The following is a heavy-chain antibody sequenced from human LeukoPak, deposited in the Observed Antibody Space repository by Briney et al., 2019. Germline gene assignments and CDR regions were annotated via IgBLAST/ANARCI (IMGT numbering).Heavy chain of an antibody. Sequence: SGGSLRLSCAASGFSFDTYALSWVRQAPGRGLEWVSGIKSGGSSTYYADSVKGRFTISRDNSKNTLYLQMNSLRAEDTAVCYCAKEVRESAWFYFDYWGQGTLVTVSS. J-gene: IGHJ4*02. D-gene: IGHD3-10*01. CDR1: GFSFDTYA. CDR2: IKSGGSST. CDR3: AKEVRESAWFYFDY. V-gene: IGHV3-23*01.